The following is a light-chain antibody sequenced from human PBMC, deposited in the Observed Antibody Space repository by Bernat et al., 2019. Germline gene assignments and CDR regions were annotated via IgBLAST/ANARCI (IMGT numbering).Light chain of an antibody. CDR1: SSDVGSYNY. J-gene: IGLJ3*02. CDR2: DVT. Sequence: QSALTQPASVSGSPGQSITISCTGTSSDVGSYNYVSWYQHHPGKPPKLMIYDVTNRPSGVSNRFSGSKSGNTASLTISGLQAEDEADYYGNSYTSSSTPWVFGGGTKLTVL. V-gene: IGLV2-14*01. CDR3: NSYTSSSTPWV.